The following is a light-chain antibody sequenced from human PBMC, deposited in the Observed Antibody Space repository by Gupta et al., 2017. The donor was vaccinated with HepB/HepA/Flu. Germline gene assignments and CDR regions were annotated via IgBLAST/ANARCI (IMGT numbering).Light chain of an antibody. V-gene: IGKV4-1*01. CDR3: QQDYSTPLT. CDR2: WAS. Sequence: VMPPSPASLAASLGERATINCKYSMSVLYSFNNQSYLAWYQQKSGQPPKLLVYWASTRESGVPDRFSGSGSGTDFTLTISSLHAEDVAVYYCQQDYSTPLTFGGGTKLEIK. J-gene: IGKJ4*01. CDR1: MSVLYSFNNQSY.